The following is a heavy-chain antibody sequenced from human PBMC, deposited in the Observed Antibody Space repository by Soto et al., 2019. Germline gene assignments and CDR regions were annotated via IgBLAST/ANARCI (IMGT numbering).Heavy chain of an antibody. CDR2: IYHSGST. V-gene: IGHV4-30-2*01. J-gene: IGHJ4*02. CDR3: AAGGGLPRYY. Sequence: TLSLTCAVSGGSISSGGDSWSWIRQPPGKGLEWIGYIYHSGSTYYNPSLKSRVTISVDRSKNQFSLKLSSVTAADTAVYYCAAGGGLPRYYWGQGTLVTVSS. CDR1: GGSISSGGDS. D-gene: IGHD5-12*01.